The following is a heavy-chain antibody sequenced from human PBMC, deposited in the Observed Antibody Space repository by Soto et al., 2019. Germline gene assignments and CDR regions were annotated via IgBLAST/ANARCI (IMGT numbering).Heavy chain of an antibody. Sequence: VGSVRLSCAASWFTVSSNYMSWVRQAPGKGLEWVSVIYSGGSTYYADSVKGRFTISRDNSKNTLYLQMNSLRAEDTAVYYCARGGIGVVTANYYGMDVWGQGTTVTVSS. D-gene: IGHD2-21*02. V-gene: IGHV3-53*01. J-gene: IGHJ6*02. CDR3: ARGGIGVVTANYYGMDV. CDR1: WFTVSSNY. CDR2: IYSGGST.